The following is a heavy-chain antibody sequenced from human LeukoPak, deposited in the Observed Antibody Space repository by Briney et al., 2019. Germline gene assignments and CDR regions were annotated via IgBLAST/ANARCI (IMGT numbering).Heavy chain of an antibody. D-gene: IGHD2-21*02. CDR1: GYSFTSYW. J-gene: IGHJ3*02. CDR3: ARQAYCGGDCYLVAFDI. Sequence: GESLKISCKGSGYSFTSYWIGWVRQMPGKGLEWMGIIYPGDSDTRYSPSFQGQVTISADKSISTAYLQWSSLKASDTAMYYCARQAYCGGDCYLVAFDIWGQGTMVTVSS. CDR2: IYPGDSDT. V-gene: IGHV5-51*01.